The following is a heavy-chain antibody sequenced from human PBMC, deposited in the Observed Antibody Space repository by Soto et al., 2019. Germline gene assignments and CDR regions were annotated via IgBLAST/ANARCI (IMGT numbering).Heavy chain of an antibody. CDR1: GFTFSSYA. CDR3: AKDFRSSSWLGVIKAYYYYGMDV. D-gene: IGHD6-13*01. CDR2: ISGSGGST. Sequence: EVQLLESGGGLVQPGGSLRLSCAASGFTFSSYAMSWVRQAPGKGLEWVSAISGSGGSTYYADSVKGRFTISRDNSKNTLYLQMNSLRAEDTAVYYCAKDFRSSSWLGVIKAYYYYGMDVW. J-gene: IGHJ6*01. V-gene: IGHV3-23*01.